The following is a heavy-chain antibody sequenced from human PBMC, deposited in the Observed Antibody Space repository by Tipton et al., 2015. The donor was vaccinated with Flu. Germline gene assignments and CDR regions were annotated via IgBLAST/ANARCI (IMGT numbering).Heavy chain of an antibody. J-gene: IGHJ3*01. CDR2: KRNKASGYTT. CDR1: GFTFSDHN. CDR3: VRDNTKFAFGF. V-gene: IGHV3-72*01. Sequence: SLRLSCVASGFTFSDHNMDWFRQAPGKGLEWVARKRNKASGYTTEYAPSVRGRFTISRDDSENSLYLQMSSLKTEDTAVYYCVRDNTKFAFGFWGLGTMVTVSS. D-gene: IGHD2-8*01.